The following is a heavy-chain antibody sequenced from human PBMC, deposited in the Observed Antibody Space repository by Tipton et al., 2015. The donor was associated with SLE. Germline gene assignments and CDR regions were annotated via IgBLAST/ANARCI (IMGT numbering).Heavy chain of an antibody. V-gene: IGHV4-4*02. CDR1: GGSISSSNW. CDR3: ARDLQLYYYGSGKWAFDI. Sequence: TLSLTCAVSGGSISSSNWWSWVRQPPGKGLEWIGEIYHSGSTNYNPSLKSRVTISVDTSKNQFSLKLSSVTAADTAVYYCARDLQLYYYGSGKWAFDIWGQGTMVTVSS. D-gene: IGHD3-10*01. CDR2: IYHSGST. J-gene: IGHJ3*02.